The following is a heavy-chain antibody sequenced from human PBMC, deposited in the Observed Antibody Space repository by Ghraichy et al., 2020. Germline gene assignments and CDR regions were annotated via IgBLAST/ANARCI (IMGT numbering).Heavy chain of an antibody. CDR1: GFTFSNYN. J-gene: IGHJ4*02. CDR3: ARDLGSGSYFDH. V-gene: IGHV3-48*02. Sequence: GESLNISCAASGFTFSNYNMNWVRQAPGKGPEWVSYISSGSTNTIYYADSVKGRFTISRDNAKNSLFLQMNSLRDEDTAVYYCARDLGSGSYFDHWGQGTLVIVSS. CDR2: ISSGSTNTI. D-gene: IGHD3-10*01.